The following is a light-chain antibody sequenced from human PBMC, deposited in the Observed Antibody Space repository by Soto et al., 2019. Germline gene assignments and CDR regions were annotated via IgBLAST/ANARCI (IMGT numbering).Light chain of an antibody. V-gene: IGKV3-20*01. CDR3: QQYGNSPWT. Sequence: EAVLTQSPGTLSLSPGERDTLSCRASQTVSNSYVAWYQHKPGQAPRVLIHAASRRDTGIPDRFSGSGFGTEFTLTISRLDPEDSAVYYCQQYGNSPWTFGQGTKVEI. J-gene: IGKJ1*01. CDR1: QTVSNSY. CDR2: AAS.